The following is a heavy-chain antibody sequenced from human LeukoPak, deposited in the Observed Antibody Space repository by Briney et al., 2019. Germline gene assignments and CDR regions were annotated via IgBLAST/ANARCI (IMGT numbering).Heavy chain of an antibody. CDR1: GDSISTYY. J-gene: IGHJ4*02. V-gene: IGHV4-59*01. Sequence: SETLSLTCTVSGDSISTYYWSWIRQPPGKGLEWIGYMYYSGSTNYNPSLKSRVTISLDTPKNQFSLRLNSVTAADTAVYYCARGRSDYYLDSWGQGTLVTVSS. CDR2: MYYSGST. D-gene: IGHD3-10*01. CDR3: ARGRSDYYLDS.